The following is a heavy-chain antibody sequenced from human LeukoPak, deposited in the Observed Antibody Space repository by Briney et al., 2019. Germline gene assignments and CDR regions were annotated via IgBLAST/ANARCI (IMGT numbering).Heavy chain of an antibody. CDR3: ARVVLSGGFGELSPFDH. V-gene: IGHV1-18*01. CDR2: ISGYNANT. D-gene: IGHD3-10*01. J-gene: IGHJ4*02. Sequence: ASVKVSCKASGYTLSNYGFSWVRQAPGQGLEWVGWISGYNANTDYAQKLQGRVTMTKDTSTSAAYMELRGLGSDDTAMYYCARVVLSGGFGELSPFDHWGQGTLVTVSS. CDR1: GYTLSNYG.